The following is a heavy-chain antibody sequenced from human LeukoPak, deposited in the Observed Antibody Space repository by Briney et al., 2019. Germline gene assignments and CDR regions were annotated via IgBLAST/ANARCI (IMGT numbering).Heavy chain of an antibody. CDR1: GFTFSRFA. CDR2: ISGNGQKT. CDR3: AKDANYYDSSAFFIPFDS. D-gene: IGHD3-22*01. J-gene: IGHJ4*02. Sequence: QPGESLRISCSASGFTFSRFAMTWVRQLPGKGLQWVSTISGNGQKTYYGDSVTGRFSVSRDNSNNILFLQMDSLRADDSALYYCAKDANYYDSSAFFIPFDSWGQGTLVIVSS. V-gene: IGHV3-23*01.